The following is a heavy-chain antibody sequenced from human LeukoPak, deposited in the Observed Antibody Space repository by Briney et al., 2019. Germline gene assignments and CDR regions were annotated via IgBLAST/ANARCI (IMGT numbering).Heavy chain of an antibody. CDR3: ARDSVSGYSSGWTTLYYFDY. CDR2: IYTGGST. CDR1: GGSMSSYY. D-gene: IGHD6-19*01. Sequence: SETLSLTCTVSGGSMSSYYWSWIRQPAGKGLEWIGRIYTGGSTNYNPSLKSRVTMSVDTSKNQFSLKLNSVTAADTAVYYCARDSVSGYSSGWTTLYYFDYWGQGTLVTVSS. J-gene: IGHJ4*02. V-gene: IGHV4-4*07.